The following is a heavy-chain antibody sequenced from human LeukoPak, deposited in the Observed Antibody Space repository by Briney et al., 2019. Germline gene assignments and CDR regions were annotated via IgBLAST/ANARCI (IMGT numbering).Heavy chain of an antibody. CDR1: GGSISSYY. J-gene: IGHJ4*02. D-gene: IGHD2-2*01. CDR2: IYSSGST. CDR3: ARDAPGTSALDY. Sequence: SETLSLTCTVSGGSISSYYWSWMRQPPRKRLEWIGYIYSSGSTNYNPSLKSRVTISVDTSKNQFSLKLSSVTAADTALYYCARDAPGTSALDYWGQGTLVTVSS. V-gene: IGHV4-59*01.